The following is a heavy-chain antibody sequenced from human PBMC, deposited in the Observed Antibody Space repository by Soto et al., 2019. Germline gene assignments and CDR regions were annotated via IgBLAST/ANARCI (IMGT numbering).Heavy chain of an antibody. CDR2: VYYNGNT. V-gene: IGHV4-39*01. CDR1: GASISSSDYY. CDR3: ARLSGSYNDRYFDN. Sequence: SETMSLTCTVSGASISSSDYYWGWIRQPPGKGLEWIGNVYYNGNTYYNASLKSRLTISVDTSNNQFSLKVKSVTAADTAVYFCARLSGSYNDRYFDNWGQGTLVTVSS. D-gene: IGHD1-26*01. J-gene: IGHJ4*02.